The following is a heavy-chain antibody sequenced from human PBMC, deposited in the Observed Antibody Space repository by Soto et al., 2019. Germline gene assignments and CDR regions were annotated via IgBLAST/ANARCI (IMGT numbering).Heavy chain of an antibody. CDR3: ARGQVRVYYYYVMDV. Sequence: KPSETLSLTCAVYGGSFSGYYWSWIRQPPGKGLEWIGEINHSGSTNYNPSLKSRVTIAVDTSKNQFSLKLSSVTAADTAVYYCARGQVRVYYYYVMDVWGHGTQVTV. J-gene: IGHJ6*02. CDR2: INHSGST. CDR1: GGSFSGYY. V-gene: IGHV4-34*01.